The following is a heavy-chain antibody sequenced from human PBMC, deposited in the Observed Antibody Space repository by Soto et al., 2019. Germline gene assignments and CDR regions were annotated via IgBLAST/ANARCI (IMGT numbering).Heavy chain of an antibody. D-gene: IGHD2-2*01. Sequence: PGGSLRLSCAASGFTFSTHSMNWVRQAPGKGLEWIYADSVKGRFTISRDNAKNSLYLQMNSLRAEDTAVYFCVGEVGFQLIYWGQGTLVTVSS. J-gene: IGHJ4*02. CDR3: VGEVGFQLIY. CDR1: GFTFSTHS. V-gene: IGHV3-48*01.